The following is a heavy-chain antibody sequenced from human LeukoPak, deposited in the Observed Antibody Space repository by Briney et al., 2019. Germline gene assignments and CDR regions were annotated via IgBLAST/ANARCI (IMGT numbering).Heavy chain of an antibody. CDR2: IYYSGST. D-gene: IGHD1-26*01. CDR1: GGSMSPYH. V-gene: IGHV4-59*12. CDR3: ARVFPPFLTQTPATSGCFAP. J-gene: IGHJ5*02. Sequence: PSETLSLTCTVSGGSMSPYHWGWIRQPPGKGLEWTGYIYYSGSTNYNPSLKSRVTISVDTSKNQFSLKLSSVTAADTAVYYCARVFPPFLTQTPATSGCFAPWGERTLFT.